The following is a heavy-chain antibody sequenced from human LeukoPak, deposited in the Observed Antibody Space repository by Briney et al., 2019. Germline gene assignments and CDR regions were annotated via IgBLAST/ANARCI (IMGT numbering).Heavy chain of an antibody. CDR1: GFTFSSNY. CDR3: ARARSITGIGWFDP. V-gene: IGHV3-53*01. Sequence: GGSLRLSCAASGFTFSSNYMSWVRQAPGKGLEWVSVIYSGGSTYYADSVKGRFTISRDNSKNTLYLQMNSLRAEDTAVYYCARARSITGIGWFDPWGQGTLVTVSS. J-gene: IGHJ5*02. D-gene: IGHD1-20*01. CDR2: IYSGGST.